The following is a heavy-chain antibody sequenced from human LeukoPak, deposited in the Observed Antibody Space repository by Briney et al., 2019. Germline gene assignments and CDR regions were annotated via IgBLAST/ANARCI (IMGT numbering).Heavy chain of an antibody. CDR1: GFTVSSNY. J-gene: IGHJ4*02. V-gene: IGHV3-66*01. CDR3: ARVQDYYDSSGYGYYFDY. Sequence: GGSLRLSCAASGFTVSSNYMSWVRQAPGKGLEWVSVIYSGGSTYYADSVKGRFTISRDNSKNTLYLQMNSLRAEDTAVYYCARVQDYYDSSGYGYYFDYWGQGTLVTVSS. D-gene: IGHD3-22*01. CDR2: IYSGGST.